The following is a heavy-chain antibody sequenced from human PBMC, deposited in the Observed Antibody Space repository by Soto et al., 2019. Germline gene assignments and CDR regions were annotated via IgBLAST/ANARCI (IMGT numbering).Heavy chain of an antibody. CDR2: IYYSGST. CDR1: GISVSTSDYY. Sequence: SETLSLTCTVSGISVSTSDYYWGWVRQPPGKGLDWIGNIYYSGSTFYNPSLRSRVTISVDTSKNQFSLKLNSVTAADTAVYFCAGFVVPASRNSDFDYLGQGTLVTVSS. J-gene: IGHJ4*02. CDR3: AGFVVPASRNSDFDY. D-gene: IGHD2-15*01. V-gene: IGHV4-39*01.